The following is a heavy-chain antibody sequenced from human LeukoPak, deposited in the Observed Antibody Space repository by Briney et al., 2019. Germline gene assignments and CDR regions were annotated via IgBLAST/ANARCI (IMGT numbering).Heavy chain of an antibody. V-gene: IGHV4-38-2*02. J-gene: IGHJ4*02. CDR2: IYHTGDT. CDR1: GYSISSGYY. D-gene: IGHD3-16*01. Sequence: SETLSLTCTVSGYSISSGYYWGWIRQPPGKGLEWIGSIYHTGDTYYTPSLKSRVTMSLDRSKNQFSLTLTSVTAADTAVYYCVREGAQTAFDSWGQGTLVTVSS. CDR3: VREGAQTAFDS.